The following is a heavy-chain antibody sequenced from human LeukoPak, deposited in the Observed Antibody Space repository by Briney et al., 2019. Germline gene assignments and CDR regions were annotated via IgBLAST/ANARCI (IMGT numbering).Heavy chain of an antibody. J-gene: IGHJ3*02. Sequence: GGSLRLSCAASGFTFSSYAMYWVRQAPGKGLEWVAVISYDGSNKYYADSVKGRFTISRDNSKNTLYLQMNSLRAEDTAVYYCARPARGSSSWYLGAFDIWGQGTMVTVSS. CDR2: ISYDGSNK. CDR3: ARPARGSSSWYLGAFDI. V-gene: IGHV3-30*04. CDR1: GFTFSSYA. D-gene: IGHD6-13*01.